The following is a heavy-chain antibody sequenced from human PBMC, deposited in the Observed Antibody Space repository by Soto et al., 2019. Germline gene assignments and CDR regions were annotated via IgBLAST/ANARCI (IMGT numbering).Heavy chain of an antibody. Sequence: QVQLQQWGGGLLKPSETLSLNCAVHGGSFSGYIWTWIRQPPGRGLQWIGQINDSGSTYYNPSRKRPVIISTHTSNDPFSLELTSGTAADRAMYYCARGLITGSSYSGGWYHFDHWGQGTQVTVSS. CDR1: GGSFSGYI. CDR3: ARGLITGSSYSGGWYHFDH. D-gene: IGHD1-26*01. V-gene: IGHV4-34*02. J-gene: IGHJ4*02. CDR2: INDSGST.